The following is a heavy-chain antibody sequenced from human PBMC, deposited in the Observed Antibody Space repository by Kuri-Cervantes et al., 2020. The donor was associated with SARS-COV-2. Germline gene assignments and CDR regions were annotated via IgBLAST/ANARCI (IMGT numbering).Heavy chain of an antibody. Sequence: SETLSLTCAVYGGSFSGYYWSWIRQPPRKGLEWIGEINHSGSTNYNPSLKSRVTISVDTSKNQFSLKLSSVTAADTAVYYCARGFSAVVVAHWYFDLWGRGTLVTVSS. D-gene: IGHD3-22*01. J-gene: IGHJ2*01. CDR2: INHSGST. CDR1: GGSFSGYY. V-gene: IGHV4-34*01. CDR3: ARGFSAVVVAHWYFDL.